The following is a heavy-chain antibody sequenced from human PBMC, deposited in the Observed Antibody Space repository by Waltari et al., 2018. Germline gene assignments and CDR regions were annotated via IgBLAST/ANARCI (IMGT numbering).Heavy chain of an antibody. CDR2: IIPIFGTA. Sequence: QVQLLQSGAEVKKPGSSVKVSCKASGGTFSSYAISWVRQAPGQGLEWMGGIIPIFGTANYAQKFQGRVTITADESTSTAYMELSSLRSEDTAVYYCARGAAVWGSYRFPPSYFDYWGQGTLVTVSS. CDR3: ARGAAVWGSYRFPPSYFDY. D-gene: IGHD3-16*02. CDR1: GGTFSSYA. V-gene: IGHV1-69*12. J-gene: IGHJ4*02.